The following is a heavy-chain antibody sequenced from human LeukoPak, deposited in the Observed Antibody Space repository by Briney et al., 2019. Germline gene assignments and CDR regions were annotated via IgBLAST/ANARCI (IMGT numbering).Heavy chain of an antibody. J-gene: IGHJ5*02. V-gene: IGHV3-7*01. D-gene: IGHD2/OR15-2a*01. CDR1: GVTFSSDW. Sequence: PGGSLRLSCAASGVTFSSDWMSWGRQAPGKGREWGANIKQDGSEKYYVDSVKGRFTISRDNAKNSLYLQMNSLRAEDTAVYYCARSRTLSRLYWFDPWGQGTLVTVSS. CDR3: ARSRTLSRLYWFDP. CDR2: IKQDGSEK.